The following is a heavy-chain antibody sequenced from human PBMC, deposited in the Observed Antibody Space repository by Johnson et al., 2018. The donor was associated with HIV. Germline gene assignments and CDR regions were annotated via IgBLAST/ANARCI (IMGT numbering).Heavy chain of an antibody. J-gene: IGHJ3*02. D-gene: IGHD7-27*01. CDR3: TTPRPNWGWNAFDI. CDR1: GFTFSNAW. Sequence: VQLVESGGRLVKPGGSLRLSCAASGFTFSNAWMSWVRQAPGKGLEWVGRIKRKTEGWTTDYAAPVHGRLTISRDESKNTLYLQMNSLKTEDTAVYYCTTPRPNWGWNAFDIWGQGTMVTVSS. V-gene: IGHV3-15*01. CDR2: IKRKTEGWTT.